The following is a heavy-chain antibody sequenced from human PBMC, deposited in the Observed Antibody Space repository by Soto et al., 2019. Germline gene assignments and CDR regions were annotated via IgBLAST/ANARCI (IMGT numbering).Heavy chain of an antibody. Sequence: EVQLVESGGGLVQPGRSLRLSCVASGFTVDDYAMHWVRQAPGTGLEWVSGISSNSDTIDYADSVKGRFTVSRDNAKNSLFLQMNSLRPEDTALYYCAKDMKWGGMTTIHYFDSWGQGTQVTVSS. CDR1: GFTVDDYA. CDR2: ISSNSDTI. J-gene: IGHJ4*02. CDR3: AKDMKWGGMTTIHYFDS. V-gene: IGHV3-9*01. D-gene: IGHD3-16*01.